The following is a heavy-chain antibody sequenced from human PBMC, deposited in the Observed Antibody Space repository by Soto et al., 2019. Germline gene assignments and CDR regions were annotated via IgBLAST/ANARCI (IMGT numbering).Heavy chain of an antibody. CDR2: TYTGGST. D-gene: IGHD1-20*01. J-gene: IGHJ6*02. CDR3: ARDPPITSDYAMDV. CDR1: GFAVSSSY. Sequence: EVQLVETGGDLIQSGGSLRLSCAASGFAVSSSYMMWVRRAPGKGLECISLTYTGGSTLYADSVKGRFTVSRDDSMNTMYLQMNSLRAEDTAVYYCARDPPITSDYAMDVWGQGTTVIVSS. V-gene: IGHV3-53*02.